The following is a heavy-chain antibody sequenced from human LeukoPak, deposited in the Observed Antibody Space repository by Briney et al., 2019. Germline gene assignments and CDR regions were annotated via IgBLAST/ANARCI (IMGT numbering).Heavy chain of an antibody. CDR1: GGTFSSYA. D-gene: IGHD3-22*01. CDR3: ARDYYDSSGYAMPSDY. J-gene: IGHJ4*02. Sequence: SVKVSCKASGGTFSSYAISWVRQPPGQGLEWMGRIIPILGIANYAQKFQGRVTITADKSTSTAYMELSSLRSEDTAVYYCARDYYDSSGYAMPSDYWGQGTLVTVSS. V-gene: IGHV1-69*04. CDR2: IIPILGIA.